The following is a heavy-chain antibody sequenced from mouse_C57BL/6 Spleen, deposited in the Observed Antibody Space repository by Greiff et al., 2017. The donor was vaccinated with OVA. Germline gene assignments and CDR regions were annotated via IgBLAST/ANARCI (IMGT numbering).Heavy chain of an antibody. CDR3: ARATYYSNSYFDY. CDR1: GYSFTGYY. D-gene: IGHD2-5*01. V-gene: IGHV1-42*01. J-gene: IGHJ2*01. CDR2: INPSTGGT. Sequence: VQLQQSGPELVKPGASVKISCKASGYSFTGYYMNWVKQSPEKSLEWIGEINPSTGGTTYNQKFKAKATLTVDKSSSTAYMQLKSLTSEDSAVYYCARATYYSNSYFDYWGKGTTLTVSS.